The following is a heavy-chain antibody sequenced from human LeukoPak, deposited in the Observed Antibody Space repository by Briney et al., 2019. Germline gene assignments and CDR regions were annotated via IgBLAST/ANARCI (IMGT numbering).Heavy chain of an antibody. Sequence: PSDTLSLTCTVSGASIRNYYWSWIRQSPGKGLEWIGYIYYSGSTNYNPSLESRVAMSVDTSKNQFSLRLSSVTAADTAIYYCARRYSSSWYVGFFDPWGQGTLVTVSS. V-gene: IGHV4-59*08. CDR2: IYYSGST. J-gene: IGHJ5*02. D-gene: IGHD6-13*01. CDR3: ARRYSSSWYVGFFDP. CDR1: GASIRNYY.